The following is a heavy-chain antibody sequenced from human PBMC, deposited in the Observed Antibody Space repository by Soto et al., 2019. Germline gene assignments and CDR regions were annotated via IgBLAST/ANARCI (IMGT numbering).Heavy chain of an antibody. CDR2: ISGSDGRT. CDR1: GFMFKKYA. J-gene: IGHJ4*02. D-gene: IGHD6-25*01. Sequence: EVQLLESGGGLVQPGGSLRLSCAASGFMFKKYAMSWVRQAPGKGLEWVSGISGSDGRTSYAESVKGRFTISRDNSKSTLHLQMNSLRPEDTAMYYCAKDPISHLAARLYYFDYWGQGNLVTVSS. CDR3: AKDPISHLAARLYYFDY. V-gene: IGHV3-23*01.